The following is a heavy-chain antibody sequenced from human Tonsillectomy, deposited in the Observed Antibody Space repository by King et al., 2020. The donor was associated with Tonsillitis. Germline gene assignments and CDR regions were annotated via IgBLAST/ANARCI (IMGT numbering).Heavy chain of an antibody. CDR1: GFTFSSYG. J-gene: IGHJ6*02. V-gene: IGHV3-30*02. Sequence: VQLVESGGGVVQPGGSLRLSCAASGFTFSSYGMHWVRQAPGKGLEWVAFIRYDGSNKYYADSVKGRFTISRDNSKNTLYLQMNSLRAEDTAVYYCAKDPGNYYDSSGYYYITGSDYYYGMDVWGQGTTVTVSS. D-gene: IGHD3-22*01. CDR3: AKDPGNYYDSSGYYYITGSDYYYGMDV. CDR2: IRYDGSNK.